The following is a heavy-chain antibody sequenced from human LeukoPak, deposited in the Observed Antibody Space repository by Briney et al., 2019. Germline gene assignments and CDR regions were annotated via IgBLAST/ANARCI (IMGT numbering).Heavy chain of an antibody. J-gene: IGHJ4*02. CDR3: ARVGGYAFDY. D-gene: IGHD5-12*01. V-gene: IGHV4-34*01. Sequence: SETLSLTCAVYGGSFSGYYWSWIRQPPGKGLEWIGEINHSGSTNYNPSLKSRVTISVDTSKNQFSPKLSSVTAADTAVYYCARVGGYAFDYWGQGTLVTVSS. CDR2: INHSGST. CDR1: GGSFSGYY.